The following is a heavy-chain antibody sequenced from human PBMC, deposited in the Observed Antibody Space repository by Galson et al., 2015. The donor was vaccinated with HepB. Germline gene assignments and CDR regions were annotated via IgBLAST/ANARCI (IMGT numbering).Heavy chain of an antibody. CDR3: AKDSSPSYGYPWFDP. CDR2: ISGSGGST. V-gene: IGHV3-23*01. J-gene: IGHJ5*02. CDR1: GFTFSSYA. Sequence: SLRLSCAASGFTFSSYAMSWVRQAPGKGLEWVSAISGSGGSTYYADSVKGRFTISRDNSKNTLYLQMNSLRAEDTAVYYCAKDSSPSYGYPWFDPWGQGTLVTVSS. D-gene: IGHD5-18*01.